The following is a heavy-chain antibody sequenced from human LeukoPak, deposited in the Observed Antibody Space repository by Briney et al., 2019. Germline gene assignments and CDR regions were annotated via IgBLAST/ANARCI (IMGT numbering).Heavy chain of an antibody. CDR1: GFTFNTYA. V-gene: IGHV3-23*01. CDR3: AKLPREYCSRTSCPKWFDS. Sequence: GGSLRLSCTASGFTFNTYAMTWVRQAPGKGPEWLSAISASGGTTYYADSVKGRFTISRDNSKNTLFLQLNSLRADDTAAYYCAKLPREYCSRTSCPKWFDSWGQGTLVTVSS. CDR2: ISASGGTT. J-gene: IGHJ5*01. D-gene: IGHD2-2*01.